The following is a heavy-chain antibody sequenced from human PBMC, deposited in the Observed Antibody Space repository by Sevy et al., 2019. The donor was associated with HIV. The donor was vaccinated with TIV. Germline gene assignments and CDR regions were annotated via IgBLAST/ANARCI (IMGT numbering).Heavy chain of an antibody. D-gene: IGHD5-12*01. V-gene: IGHV4-59*01. CDR1: GGSISRYY. J-gene: IGHJ3*02. CDR2: IYYSGAT. CDR3: ARGGPLYAFDI. Sequence: SETLSLICTVSGGSISRYYWSWIRQPPGKGLEWIGYIYYSGATSYNPSLKSRVTISVDTSKNKFSLNLRSVTAADTAVYYCARGGPLYAFDIWGQGTMVTVSS.